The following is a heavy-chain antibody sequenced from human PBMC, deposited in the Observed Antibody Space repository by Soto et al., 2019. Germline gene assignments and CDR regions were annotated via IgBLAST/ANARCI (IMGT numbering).Heavy chain of an antibody. D-gene: IGHD6-19*01. CDR2: INPNSGGT. J-gene: IGHJ3*02. CDR1: GYTFTGYY. V-gene: IGHV1-2*02. CDR3: ARVGSGWYEGAFDI. Sequence: EASVKVSCKASGYTFTGYYMHWVRQAPGQGLEWMGWINPNSGGTNYAQKFQGRVTMTRDTSISTAYMELSRLRSDDTAVYYCARVGSGWYEGAFDIWGQGTMVTVSS.